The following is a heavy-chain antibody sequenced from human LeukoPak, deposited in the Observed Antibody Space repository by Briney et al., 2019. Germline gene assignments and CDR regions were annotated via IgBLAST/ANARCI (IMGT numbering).Heavy chain of an antibody. CDR3: TRFYWNGLNFFDP. J-gene: IGHJ5*02. Sequence: SQTLTLTCAISGDSVSSSSTTWDWIRQSPSRGLEWLGRTYYRSKWYNDYAVSVKGRISINADTSNNQFSLQLNSVTPEDTAVYYCTRFYWNGLNFFDPWGQGTLVTVSS. CDR1: GDSVSSSSTT. D-gene: IGHD2/OR15-2a*01. CDR2: TYYRSKWYN. V-gene: IGHV6-1*01.